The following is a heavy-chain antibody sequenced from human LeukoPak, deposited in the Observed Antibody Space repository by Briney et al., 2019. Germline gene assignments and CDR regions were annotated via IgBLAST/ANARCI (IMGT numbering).Heavy chain of an antibody. CDR3: PRGPIELWLHNGMDV. Sequence: GVLRLSCTAYGFTIGDHAMSWVRQAPGKGLQWVGFIRSNRYRGTTEYDASVQGRFTLARDDSGSIVYLQMNSLKIEDTAVYYCPRGPIELWLHNGMDVWGQGTTVTVAS. V-gene: IGHV3-49*04. D-gene: IGHD3-16*01. CDR2: IRSNRYRGTT. CDR1: GFTIGDHA. J-gene: IGHJ6*02.